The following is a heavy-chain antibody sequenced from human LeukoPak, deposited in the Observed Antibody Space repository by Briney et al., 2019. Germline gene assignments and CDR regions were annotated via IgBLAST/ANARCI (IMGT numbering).Heavy chain of an antibody. V-gene: IGHV3-66*01. J-gene: IGHJ4*02. CDR3: ARDFTISGSIRRSSYYFDY. D-gene: IGHD3-10*01. CDR1: GFTFSSYG. Sequence: GGSLRLSCAVSGFTFSSYGMNWVRQAPGKGLEWVSVIYSGGSTYYADSVKGRFTISRDNSKNTLYLQMNSLRAEDTAVYYCARDFTISGSIRRSSYYFDYWGQGTLVTVSS. CDR2: IYSGGST.